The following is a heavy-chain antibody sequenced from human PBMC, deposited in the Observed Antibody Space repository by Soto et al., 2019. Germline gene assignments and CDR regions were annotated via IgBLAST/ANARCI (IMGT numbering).Heavy chain of an antibody. CDR2: ISDYNGNT. CDR1: GYTFASYA. CDR3: ARDPPPPDY. Sequence: QVQLVQSGAEVKKPGASVKVSCKASGYTFASYAISWMRQSAGQGLEWMGWISDYNGNTNYAQKLQGRVTMTTDTSTSTAYMELRSLRSDDTDVYYCARDPPPPDYWGQGTLVTVSS. J-gene: IGHJ4*02. V-gene: IGHV1-18*01.